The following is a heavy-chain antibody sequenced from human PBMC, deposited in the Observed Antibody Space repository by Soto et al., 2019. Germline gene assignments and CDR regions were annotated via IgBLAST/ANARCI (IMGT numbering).Heavy chain of an antibody. D-gene: IGHD7-27*01. CDR3: ARVPGP. J-gene: IGHJ5*02. CDR2: IYHSGST. Sequence: QLQLQESGSGLVKPSQTLSLTCAVSGGSISSGGYSWSWIRQPPGKGLEWIGYIYHSGSTYYNPSPXSXXTLAVDRSKNQFSLKLSSVTAADTAVYYCARVPGPWGQGTLVTVSS. CDR1: GGSISSGGYS. V-gene: IGHV4-30-2*01.